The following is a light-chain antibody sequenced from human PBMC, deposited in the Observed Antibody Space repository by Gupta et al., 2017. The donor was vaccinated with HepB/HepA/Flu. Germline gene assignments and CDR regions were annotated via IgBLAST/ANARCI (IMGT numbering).Light chain of an antibody. CDR2: LGS. CDR1: QSLLHRNGYTY. J-gene: IGKJ1*01. V-gene: IGKV2-28*01. CDR3: MQALQTPPT. Sequence: DIVMTQSPLSLPVTPGEPASISCRSSQSLLHRNGYTYLDWYLQKPGQSPQLLIYLGSNRASGVPDRFSGSGSGTDFTLEISRVEAEDVGLYYCMQALQTPPTFGQGTKVEIK.